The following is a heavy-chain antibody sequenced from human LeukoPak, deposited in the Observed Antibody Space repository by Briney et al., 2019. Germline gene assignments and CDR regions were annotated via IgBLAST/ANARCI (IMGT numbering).Heavy chain of an antibody. V-gene: IGHV4-59*08. CDR2: IYYSGST. J-gene: IGHJ4*02. CDR3: ASGEDYALDY. CDR1: GGSMSTYY. Sequence: SETLSLTCTVSGGSMSTYYCSWIRQPPGKGLEWIGYIYYSGSTNYNPSLKSRITISVDTSKNQFSLKLSSVTAADTAVYYCASGEDYALDYWGQGTLVTVSS. D-gene: IGHD4-17*01.